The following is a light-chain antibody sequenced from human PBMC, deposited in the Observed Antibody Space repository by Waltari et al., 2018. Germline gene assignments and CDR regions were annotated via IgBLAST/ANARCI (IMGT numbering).Light chain of an antibody. CDR1: SSDVGGYMY. CDR3: CSYADGNTYL. CDR2: DLT. V-gene: IGLV2-11*01. Sequence: QSALTQPRSVSGSPGQSVTISCTGTSSDVGGYMYVSWYQQRPGQAPKLLIYDLTYRPSGVPDRFSGSKSGNTASLTISGLQAEDEADDYCCSYADGNTYLFGTGTFVTVL. J-gene: IGLJ1*01.